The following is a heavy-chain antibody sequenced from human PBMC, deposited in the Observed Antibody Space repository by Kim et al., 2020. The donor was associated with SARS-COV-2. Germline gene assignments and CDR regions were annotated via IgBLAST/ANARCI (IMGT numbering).Heavy chain of an antibody. V-gene: IGHV6-1*01. CDR1: GDSVSINSAA. D-gene: IGHD5-12*01. J-gene: IGHJ5*01. Sequence: SQTLSLTCAISGDSVSINSAAWNWIRQSTSRGLEWLGRTFYSSRWYNDYAVSVKSRIIINPDTSKNQFSLQLNSVTPEDTAVYYCARGWLRSGFNSWGQGTLVTVSS. CDR2: TFYSSRWYN. CDR3: ARGWLRSGFNS.